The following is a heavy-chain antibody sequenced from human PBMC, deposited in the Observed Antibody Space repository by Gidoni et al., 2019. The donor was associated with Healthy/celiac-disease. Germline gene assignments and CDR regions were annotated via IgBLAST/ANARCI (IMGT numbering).Heavy chain of an antibody. V-gene: IGHV4-4*02. CDR1: GGSISSSNW. D-gene: IGHD2-8*01. CDR2: VYHSGST. CDR3: ARETVMVTYGMDV. Sequence: QVQLQESGPGLVKPSGTLSLTCAVSGGSISSSNWWSWVRQPPGKGLECIGEVYHSGSTNSNPSLKSRVTISVDKSKNQSSRKLSSVTAADTAVYYCARETVMVTYGMDVWGQGTTVTVSS. J-gene: IGHJ6*02.